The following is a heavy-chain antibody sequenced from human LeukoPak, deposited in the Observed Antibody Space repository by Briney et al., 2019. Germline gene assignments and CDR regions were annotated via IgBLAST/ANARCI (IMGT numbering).Heavy chain of an antibody. V-gene: IGHV4-59*08. CDR2: IYYSGST. Sequence: SETLSLTCTVSGGSISSYYWSWIRQPPGKGLEWIGYIYYSGSTNYNPSLKSRVTISVDTSKNQFSLKLSSVTAADTAVYYCARIIAVAGTVQAFDIWGQGTMVTVSS. CDR3: ARIIAVAGTVQAFDI. J-gene: IGHJ3*02. CDR1: GGSISSYY. D-gene: IGHD6-19*01.